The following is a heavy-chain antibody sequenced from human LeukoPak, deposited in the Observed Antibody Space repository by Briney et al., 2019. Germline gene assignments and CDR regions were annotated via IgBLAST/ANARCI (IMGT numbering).Heavy chain of an antibody. V-gene: IGHV3-23*01. CDR2: VSGSGDNT. CDR3: AKGSGSLSSYYYMDV. CDR1: RFSFSNYW. Sequence: GGSLRLSCAAPRFSFSNYWMTWVRQAPGKGLEWVSGVSGSGDNTYYADSVKGRFTISRDNSKNTLYLQMYSLRAEDTAVYYCAKGSGSLSSYYYMDVWGKGTTVTVSS. D-gene: IGHD1-26*01. J-gene: IGHJ6*03.